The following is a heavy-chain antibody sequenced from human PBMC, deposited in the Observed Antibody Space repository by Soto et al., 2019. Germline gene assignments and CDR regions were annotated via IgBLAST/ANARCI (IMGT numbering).Heavy chain of an antibody. CDR3: AREGVETLDYGGNHGWFDP. Sequence: GGSLRLSCAASGFTFSSYEMNWVRQAPGKGLEWVSYISSSGSTIYYADSVKGRFTISRDNAKNSLYLQMNSLRAEDTAVYYCAREGVETLDYGGNHGWFDPWGQGTLVTVSS. D-gene: IGHD4-17*01. J-gene: IGHJ5*02. CDR2: ISSSGSTI. V-gene: IGHV3-48*03. CDR1: GFTFSSYE.